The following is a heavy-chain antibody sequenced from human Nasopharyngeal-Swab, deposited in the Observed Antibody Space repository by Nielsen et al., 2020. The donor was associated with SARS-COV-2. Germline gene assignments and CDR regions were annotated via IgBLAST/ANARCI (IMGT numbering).Heavy chain of an antibody. CDR2: ISSSSSTI. J-gene: IGHJ2*01. D-gene: IGHD3-3*01. V-gene: IGHV3-48*04. Sequence: GESLKISCAASGFTFSSYSMNWVRQAPGKGLEWVSYISSSSSTIYYADSVKGRFTISRDNAKNSLYLQMNSLRAEDTAVYYCARVGPPRSGYPGWYFDLWGRGTLVTASS. CDR3: ARVGPPRSGYPGWYFDL. CDR1: GFTFSSYS.